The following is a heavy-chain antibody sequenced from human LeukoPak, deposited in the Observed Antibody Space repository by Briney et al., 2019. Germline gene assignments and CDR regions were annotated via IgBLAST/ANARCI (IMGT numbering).Heavy chain of an antibody. V-gene: IGHV3-21*01. CDR3: ARDVWTEKYYDYVWGTKAFDY. CDR1: GFTFSSYS. J-gene: IGHJ4*02. Sequence: GGSLRLSCAASGFTFSSYSMNWVRQAPGKGLEWVSSISSSSSYIYYADSVKGRFTIARHNTKNSLYHQMNILRGEDRAVYYCARDVWTEKYYDYVWGTKAFDYWGQGTLATVSS. D-gene: IGHD3-16*01. CDR2: ISSSSSYI.